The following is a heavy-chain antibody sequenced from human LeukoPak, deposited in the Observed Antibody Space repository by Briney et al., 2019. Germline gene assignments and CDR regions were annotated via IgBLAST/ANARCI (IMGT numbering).Heavy chain of an antibody. CDR1: GFPFSTYG. CDR3: AGDKTTGGWYEFDY. Sequence: GMSLRLSCAASGFPFSTYGMHWVRQAPGKGLEWVAAISNDGNNKFYADSVKGRFTISRDNPKNTMNLQMNSLRAEDTAVYYCAGDKTTGGWYEFDYWGQGTLVTVSS. J-gene: IGHJ4*02. D-gene: IGHD6-19*01. CDR2: ISNDGNNK. V-gene: IGHV3-30*03.